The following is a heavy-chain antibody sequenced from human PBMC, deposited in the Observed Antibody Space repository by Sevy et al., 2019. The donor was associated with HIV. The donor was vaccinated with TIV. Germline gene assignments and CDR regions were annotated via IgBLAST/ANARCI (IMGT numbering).Heavy chain of an antibody. CDR1: GLTFSNYW. J-gene: IGHJ4*02. Sequence: GGSLRLSCTDSGLTFSNYWMHWVRQAPGKGLEWVASIKKDGSQKDYVDSVKGRFIISRDNAKSSVYLQMNSLRDEDAAVYCCFGGTNWGQGTLVTVSS. D-gene: IGHD3-16*01. V-gene: IGHV3-7*03. CDR3: FGGTN. CDR2: IKKDGSQK.